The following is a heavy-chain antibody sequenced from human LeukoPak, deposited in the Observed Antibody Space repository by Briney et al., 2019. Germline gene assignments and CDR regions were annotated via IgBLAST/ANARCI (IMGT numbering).Heavy chain of an antibody. J-gene: IGHJ4*02. CDR1: GGTFSSYA. CDR3: ARDPTDIRGIAATPTIYFDY. Sequence: ASVKVSCKASGGTFSSYAISWVRQAPGQGLEWMGRIIPILGIANYAQKFQGRVTITADKSTSTAYMELSSLRSEDTAVYYCARDPTDIRGIAATPTIYFDYWGQGTLVTVSS. V-gene: IGHV1-69*04. D-gene: IGHD2-15*01. CDR2: IIPILGIA.